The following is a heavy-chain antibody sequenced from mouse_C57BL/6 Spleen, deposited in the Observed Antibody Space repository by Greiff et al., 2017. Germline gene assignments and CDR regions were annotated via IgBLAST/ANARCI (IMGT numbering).Heavy chain of an antibody. Sequence: LQESGAELVRPGASVKMSCKASGYTFTSYNMPWVKQTPRQGLEWIGAIYPGNGDTSYNQKFKGKATLTVDKSSSTAYMQLSSLTSEDSAVYFCARQDGNYGWYFDVWGTGTTVTVSS. V-gene: IGHV1-12*01. CDR3: ARQDGNYGWYFDV. D-gene: IGHD2-1*01. J-gene: IGHJ1*03. CDR1: GYTFTSYN. CDR2: IYPGNGDT.